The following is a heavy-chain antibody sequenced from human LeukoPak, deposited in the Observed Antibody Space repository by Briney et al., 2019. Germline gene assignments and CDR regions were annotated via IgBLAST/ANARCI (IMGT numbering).Heavy chain of an antibody. CDR2: ISSSSSTI. CDR1: GFTFSSYS. J-gene: IGHJ4*02. V-gene: IGHV3-48*01. CDR3: ASALLGIIPSY. D-gene: IGHD7-27*01. Sequence: GGSLRLSCAASGFTFSSYSMNWVRQAPGKGLEWVSYISSSSSTIYYADSVKGRFTISRDNAKNSLYLQMNSLRADDTAIYYCASALLGIIPSYWGRGTSVIVSS.